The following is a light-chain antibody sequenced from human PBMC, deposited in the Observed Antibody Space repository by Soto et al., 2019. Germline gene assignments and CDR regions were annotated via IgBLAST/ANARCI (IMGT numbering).Light chain of an antibody. J-gene: IGKJ5*01. Sequence: VLTQSPATLSLSPGERATLSCRASQSVTTFLVWYQQRPGQAPRLLIYDASHRAAGIPDRFSGSGSGTDFTLTISRLEPEDFAVYYGQQYGSSPRITFGQGTRLEIK. CDR1: QSVTTF. CDR3: QQYGSSPRIT. CDR2: DAS. V-gene: IGKV3-20*01.